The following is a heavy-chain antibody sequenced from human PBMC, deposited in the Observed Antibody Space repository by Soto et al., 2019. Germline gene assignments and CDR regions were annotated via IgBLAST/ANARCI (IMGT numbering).Heavy chain of an antibody. V-gene: IGHV3-48*03. D-gene: IGHD5-12*01. CDR2: ISGSGFI. CDR3: AKERGPDIKATIVGDM. J-gene: IGHJ3*02. Sequence: LRLSCVASGFSFSSSEMNWVRQAPGKGLEWVSYISGSGFIYYADAVKGRFTISRDNAKNSLYLQMNSLRVEDTAVYYCAKERGPDIKATIVGDMWGQGTMVTVSS. CDR1: GFSFSSSE.